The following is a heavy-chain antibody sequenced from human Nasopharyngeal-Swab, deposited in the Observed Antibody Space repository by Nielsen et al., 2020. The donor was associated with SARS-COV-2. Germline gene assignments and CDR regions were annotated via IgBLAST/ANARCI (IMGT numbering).Heavy chain of an antibody. V-gene: IGHV3-23*01. CDR3: VRANPYYFQSGGSSHFDY. D-gene: IGHD3-22*01. CDR1: GFTFSSYA. Sequence: GGSLRLSCAASGFTFSSYAMNWVRQAPGKGLEWVSAISGSGGSTYYADSMKGRFTISRDNSKNTLYLQMNSLRAGDTAVYYCVRANPYYFQSGGSSHFDYWGQGTLVTVSS. CDR2: ISGSGGST. J-gene: IGHJ4*02.